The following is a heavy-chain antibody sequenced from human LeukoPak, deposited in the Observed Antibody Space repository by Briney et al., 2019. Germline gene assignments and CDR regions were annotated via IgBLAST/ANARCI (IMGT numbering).Heavy chain of an antibody. V-gene: IGHV3-23*01. CDR3: AKSLVRWAFDY. CDR2: LTSDGGST. Sequence: PGGSLRLSCAASGFTFRSYDMSWVRQAPGNGLEWVSSLTSDGGSTEYADSVKGRFTISRDNSKNTLYLQMNSLRAEDTALYFCAKSLVRWAFDYWGQGALVSVSS. J-gene: IGHJ4*02. CDR1: GFTFRSYD. D-gene: IGHD4-23*01.